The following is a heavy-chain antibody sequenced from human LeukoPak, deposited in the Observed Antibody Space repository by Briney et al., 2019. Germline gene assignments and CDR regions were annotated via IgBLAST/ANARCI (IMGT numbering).Heavy chain of an antibody. CDR2: MWYDGSNK. CDR3: ARQCRGVYFDY. D-gene: IGHD3-10*01. CDR1: GFTFSSYG. J-gene: IGHJ4*02. V-gene: IGHV3-33*01. Sequence: GGSLRLSCAASGFTFSSYGMHWVRQAPGKGLEWVAVMWYDGSNKYYADSVKGRFTISRDNSKNTLYLQMNGLRAEDTAVYYYARQCRGVYFDYWGQGTLVTVSS.